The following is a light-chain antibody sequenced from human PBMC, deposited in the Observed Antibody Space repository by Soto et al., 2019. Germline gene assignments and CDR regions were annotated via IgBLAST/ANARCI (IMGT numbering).Light chain of an antibody. CDR2: DAS. J-gene: IGKJ5*01. V-gene: IGKV3-11*01. CDR3: QQRNNWL. CDR1: QSVSNY. Sequence: EIVLAQSPATLSLSPGERATLSCRASQSVSNYLAWYQQKPGQAPRLLIYDASNRATGVPTRFSGSGSGTDFTLTISSLEPEDFAVYHCQQRNNWLFGQGTRLEI.